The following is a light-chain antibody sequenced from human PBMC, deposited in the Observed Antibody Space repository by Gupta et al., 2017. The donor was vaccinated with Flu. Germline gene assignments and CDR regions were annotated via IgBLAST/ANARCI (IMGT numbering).Light chain of an antibody. J-gene: IGKJ3*01. CDR2: WAS. CDR3: QQYYSTLLFT. CDR1: QSVLYSSNNKNY. V-gene: IGKV4-1*01. Sequence: DIVMTQSPDSVAVSLGARATINCTSSQSVLYSSNNKNYLAWYQQKPGQPPRLLIYWASTRESGVPDRFSGSGSGTDFTLTISSLQAEDVAVYYCQQYYSTLLFTFGPGTKVDI.